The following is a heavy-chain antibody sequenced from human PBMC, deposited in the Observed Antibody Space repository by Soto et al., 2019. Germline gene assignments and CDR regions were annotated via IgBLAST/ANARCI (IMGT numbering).Heavy chain of an antibody. J-gene: IGHJ3*02. Sequence: SETLSLTCTVSGGSISSYYWSWIRQPPGKGLEWIGYIYYSGSTNYNPSLKSRVTISVDTSKNQFSLKLSSVTAADTAVYYCARVDYYCSSTSCPLSVFDIWGQGTMVTVSS. D-gene: IGHD2-2*01. V-gene: IGHV4-59*01. CDR1: GGSISSYY. CDR2: IYYSGST. CDR3: ARVDYYCSSTSCPLSVFDI.